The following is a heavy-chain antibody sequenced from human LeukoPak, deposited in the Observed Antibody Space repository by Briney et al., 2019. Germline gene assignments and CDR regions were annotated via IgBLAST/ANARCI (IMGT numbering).Heavy chain of an antibody. CDR1: GGTFSSYA. CDR2: IIPIFGTA. D-gene: IGHD5-18*01. J-gene: IGHJ5*02. CDR3: ARKDTAGFDP. Sequence: SVRVSCKASGGTFSSYAISWVRQAPGQGLEWMGGIIPIFGTANYAQKFQGRVTITADESTSTAYMELSSLRSEDTAVYYCARKDTAGFDPWGQGTLVTVSS. V-gene: IGHV1-69*13.